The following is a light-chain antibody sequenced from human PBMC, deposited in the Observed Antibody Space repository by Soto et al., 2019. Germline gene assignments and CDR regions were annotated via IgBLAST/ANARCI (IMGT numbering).Light chain of an antibody. CDR2: GAS. V-gene: IGKV3-20*01. CDR1: QSFTSTS. J-gene: IGKJ1*01. Sequence: EIVLTHSPGTLSLSPGERATLSCRASQSFTSTSLAWYQQKPGQAPRLLISGASRRAAGIPDRLSGSGSGTDVTLNIRRLESEDLAVYYCQQYESSPRTFGQGTRVEIK. CDR3: QQYESSPRT.